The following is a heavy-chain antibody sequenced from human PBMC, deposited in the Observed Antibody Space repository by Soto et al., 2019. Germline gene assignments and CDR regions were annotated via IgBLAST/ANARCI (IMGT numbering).Heavy chain of an antibody. Sequence: QVQLQQWGAGLLKPSETLSLTCAVYGGSFSGYYWSWIRQPPGKGLEWIGEINHSGSTNYNPSLKRRVPISVDTSKNQFSLKLSSVTAADTAVYYCGRDRTRNWFDPWGQGTLVTVSS. CDR2: INHSGST. J-gene: IGHJ5*02. CDR1: GGSFSGYY. V-gene: IGHV4-34*01. CDR3: GRDRTRNWFDP. D-gene: IGHD4-17*01.